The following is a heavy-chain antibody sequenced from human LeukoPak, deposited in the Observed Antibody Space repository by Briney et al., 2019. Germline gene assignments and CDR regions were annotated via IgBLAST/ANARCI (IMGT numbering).Heavy chain of an antibody. V-gene: IGHV3-23*01. CDR1: GFTFRRYA. CDR2: IRGSGCST. CDR3: AKPRSVAGAHDAFDI. J-gene: IGHJ3*02. Sequence: GGSLRLSCAASGFTFRRYAMSWVRQAPGKGLEWVSAIRGSGCSTYSAASVKGRFTTSRDNSKNTLYLQMNSLRAEDTAVYYCAKPRSVAGAHDAFDIWGQGTMVTVSS. D-gene: IGHD6-19*01.